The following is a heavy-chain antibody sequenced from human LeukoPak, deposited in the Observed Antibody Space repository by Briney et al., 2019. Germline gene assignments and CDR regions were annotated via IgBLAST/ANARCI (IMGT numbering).Heavy chain of an antibody. D-gene: IGHD3-10*01. Sequence: GGSLRLSCAASGFTFSSYGMHWVGQAPGKGLDGVAVIWYDGSNKYYADSVKGRFTISRDNSKNTLYLQMNSLRAEDTAVYYCARGTLWFGELSHIFDYWGQGTLVTVSS. CDR1: GFTFSSYG. V-gene: IGHV3-33*01. J-gene: IGHJ4*02. CDR2: IWYDGSNK. CDR3: ARGTLWFGELSHIFDY.